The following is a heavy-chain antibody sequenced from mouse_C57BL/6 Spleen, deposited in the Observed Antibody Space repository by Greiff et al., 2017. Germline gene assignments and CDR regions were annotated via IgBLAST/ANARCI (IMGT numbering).Heavy chain of an antibody. CDR2: IDPETGGT. CDR1: GYTFTDYE. V-gene: IGHV1-15*01. Sequence: QVHVKQSGAELVRPGASVTLSCKASGYTFTDYEMHWVKQTPVHGLEWIGAIDPETGGTAYNQKFKGKAILTADKSSSTAYMELRSLTSEDSAVYYCTRENGERYFDYWGQGTTLTVSS. J-gene: IGHJ2*01. CDR3: TRENGERYFDY.